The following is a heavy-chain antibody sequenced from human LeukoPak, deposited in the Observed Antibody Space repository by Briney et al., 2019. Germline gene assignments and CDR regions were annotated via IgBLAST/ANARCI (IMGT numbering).Heavy chain of an antibody. V-gene: IGHV3-48*03. CDR3: ARAPMVRGAAFDP. CDR2: ISSSGSTI. Sequence: PGGSLRLSCAASGFTFSSYEMNWVRQAPGKGLEWVSYISSSGSTIYYADSVKGRFTISRDNAKNSLYLQMNSLRAEDTAVYYCARAPMVRGAAFDPWGQGTLVTVSS. J-gene: IGHJ5*02. D-gene: IGHD3-10*01. CDR1: GFTFSSYE.